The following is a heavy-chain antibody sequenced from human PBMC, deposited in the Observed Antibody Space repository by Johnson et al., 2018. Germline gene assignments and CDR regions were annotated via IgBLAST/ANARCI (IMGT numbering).Heavy chain of an antibody. D-gene: IGHD6-19*01. CDR3: AKGGVGQWPVPYS. Sequence: QVQLVQSGGGVVQPGRSLRLSCAASGFTFSSYGMHWVRQAPGKGLEWVAVISYDGTKKYYADLVKGRFTPSRDNSKNTLYLQMKSLRAEDTAFYYCAKGGVGQWPVPYSWGQGTLVTVSS. J-gene: IGHJ4*02. CDR1: GFTFSSYG. CDR2: ISYDGTKK. V-gene: IGHV3-30*18.